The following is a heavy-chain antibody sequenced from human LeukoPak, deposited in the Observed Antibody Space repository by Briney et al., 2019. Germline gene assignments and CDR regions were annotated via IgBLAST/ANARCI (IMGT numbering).Heavy chain of an antibody. CDR1: GFTFSDYY. V-gene: IGHV3-11*04. CDR2: ISSSGSTI. J-gene: IGHJ5*02. CDR3: AREMLAAVAAQS. Sequence: GGSLRLSCAASGFTFSDYYMSWLRQAPGKGLEWVSYISSSGSTIYYADSVKGRFTISRDNAKSSLYLQMNSLRAEDTAVYYCAREMLAAVAAQSWGQGTLVTVSS. D-gene: IGHD6-19*01.